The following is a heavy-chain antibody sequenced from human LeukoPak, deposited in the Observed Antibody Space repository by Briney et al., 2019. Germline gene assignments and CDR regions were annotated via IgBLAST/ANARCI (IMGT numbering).Heavy chain of an antibody. CDR3: ARDSTGTVFDL. D-gene: IGHD1-1*01. J-gene: IGHJ4*02. CDR1: GFTFSTYS. CDR2: ITSPVGRM. V-gene: IGHV3-21*01. Sequence: GGSLRLSCAASGFTFSTYSMNWVRQAPGKGLEWVSSITSPVGRMYCADSLKGRITISRDNARSTLYLQMNSLRAEDTAVYYCARDSTGTVFDLWGQGTLVTVSS.